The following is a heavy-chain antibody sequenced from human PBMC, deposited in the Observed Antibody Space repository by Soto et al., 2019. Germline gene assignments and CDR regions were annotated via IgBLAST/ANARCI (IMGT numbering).Heavy chain of an antibody. Sequence: SETLSLTCAVSCGSISSGGYSWSWIRQPPGKGLEWIGYIYHSGSTYYNPSLKSRVTISVDRSKNQFSLKLSSVTAADTAVYYCARWGRRHGYSYGDFDYWGQGTLVTVSS. CDR3: ARWGRRHGYSYGDFDY. CDR1: CGSISSGGYS. CDR2: IYHSGST. D-gene: IGHD5-18*01. V-gene: IGHV4-30-2*01. J-gene: IGHJ4*02.